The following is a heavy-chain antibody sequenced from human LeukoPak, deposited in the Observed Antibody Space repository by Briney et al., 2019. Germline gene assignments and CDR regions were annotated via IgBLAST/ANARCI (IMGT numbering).Heavy chain of an antibody. CDR1: GLTFRSYA. J-gene: IGHJ4*02. V-gene: IGHV3-23*01. Sequence: GGPLRLSCAPSGLTFRSYAMSWVRDAPGKAVEWVSAISPSGGSTDYADSVKGRFTISKDNSKNTLYLQMKSLRAEDTAVYYCAKEQWLGNYFDYWGQGTLVTVSS. CDR2: ISPSGGST. CDR3: AKEQWLGNYFDY. D-gene: IGHD6-19*01.